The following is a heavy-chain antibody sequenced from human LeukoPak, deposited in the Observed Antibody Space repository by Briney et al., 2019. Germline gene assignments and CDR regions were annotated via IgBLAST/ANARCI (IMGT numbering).Heavy chain of an antibody. J-gene: IGHJ4*02. D-gene: IGHD3-10*01. CDR2: ISGSGGGT. Sequence: GGSLRLSCAASGFTFSSYAMSWVRQAPGKGLEWVSAISGSGGGTYYANSVKGRFTISRDNSRDPLYLQMNSLRAEDTALYFCAKTPDYYGSGSSSYIDCWGQGTLVSVSS. V-gene: IGHV3-23*01. CDR3: AKTPDYYGSGSSSYIDC. CDR1: GFTFSSYA.